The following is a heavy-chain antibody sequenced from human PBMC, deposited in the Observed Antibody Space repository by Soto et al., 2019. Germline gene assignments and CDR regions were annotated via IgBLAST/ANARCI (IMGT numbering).Heavy chain of an antibody. CDR3: ARVAARPFYYYYGMDV. Sequence: GGSLRLSCAASGFTFSSYWMHWVRQAPGKGLVWVSRINSDGSSTSYADSVKGRFTISRDNAKNTLYLQMNSVRAEDTAVYYCARVAARPFYYYYGMDVWGQGTTVTVSS. V-gene: IGHV3-74*01. CDR2: INSDGSST. D-gene: IGHD6-6*01. J-gene: IGHJ6*02. CDR1: GFTFSSYW.